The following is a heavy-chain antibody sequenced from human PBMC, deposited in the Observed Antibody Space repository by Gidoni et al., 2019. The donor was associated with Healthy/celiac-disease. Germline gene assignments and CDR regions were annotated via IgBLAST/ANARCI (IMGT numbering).Heavy chain of an antibody. V-gene: IGHV4-34*01. CDR2: INPSGSS. CDR1: GGSFRGYY. J-gene: IGHJ4*02. Sequence: QVHLQQLGAGLLKPSENLSLTCVVYGGSFRGYYWSWTRQPPGKGLEWFGEINPSGSSNYNPYLKNRVTISVSKSENQFPQKLSSVTAAETAVYYYAREYSSSWSKTVGYWGQGTLVTVSS. D-gene: IGHD6-13*01. CDR3: AREYSSSWSKTVGY.